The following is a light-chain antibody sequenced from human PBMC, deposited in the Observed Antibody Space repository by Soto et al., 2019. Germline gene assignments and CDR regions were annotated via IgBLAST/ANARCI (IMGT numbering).Light chain of an antibody. J-gene: IGKJ2*01. CDR1: QSVLYSSSNKNY. Sequence: DIVMTQSPDSLAVSLGERATINCKSSQSVLYSSSNKNYLAWFQQKPGQPPKLLIYWASTRESGVPDRFSGSGSGTDFALTITSLQAEDVAVYYCHQFFGTPYTFGQGTKLEIK. CDR3: HQFFGTPYT. V-gene: IGKV4-1*01. CDR2: WAS.